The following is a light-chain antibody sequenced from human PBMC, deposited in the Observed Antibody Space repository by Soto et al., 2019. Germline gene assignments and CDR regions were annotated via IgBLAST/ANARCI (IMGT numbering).Light chain of an antibody. CDR1: QSVGRY. Sequence: EIVLTQSPATLSLSPGERATLSCRASQSVGRYLAWYQQKPGQSPRLLIYDASNRATGISARFSGSGSGTDFTLTISSLEPEDFAVYYCQQRSNWPVLTFGPGTKVDIK. CDR2: DAS. V-gene: IGKV3-11*01. J-gene: IGKJ3*01. CDR3: QQRSNWPVLT.